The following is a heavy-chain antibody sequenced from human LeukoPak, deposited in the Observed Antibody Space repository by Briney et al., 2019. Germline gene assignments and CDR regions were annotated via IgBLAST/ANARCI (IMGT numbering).Heavy chain of an antibody. D-gene: IGHD3-22*01. Sequence: SVKVSCKASGGTFSSYATSWVQQAPGQGLEWMGGIIPIFGTANSAQKFQGRVTITADESTSTAYMELSSLRSEDTAVYYCARAARVVATKYYYDSSGYHLVYWGQGTLVTVSS. CDR3: ARAARVVATKYYYDSSGYHLVY. V-gene: IGHV1-69*13. CDR1: GGTFSSYA. J-gene: IGHJ4*02. CDR2: IIPIFGTA.